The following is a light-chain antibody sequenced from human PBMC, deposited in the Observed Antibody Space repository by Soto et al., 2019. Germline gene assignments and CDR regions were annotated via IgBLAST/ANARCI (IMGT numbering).Light chain of an antibody. CDR2: DAS. CDR3: QQRINRPLT. Sequence: EIVLTQSPATLSLSPGERATLSCRASQSVGSYLGWYQQKPGQPPRLLIYDASKRVSGIPARFSGTGSGTDFTLTIRSLEPEDFAVYYCQQRINRPLTFGQGTRLDIK. CDR1: QSVGSY. J-gene: IGKJ5*01. V-gene: IGKV3-11*01.